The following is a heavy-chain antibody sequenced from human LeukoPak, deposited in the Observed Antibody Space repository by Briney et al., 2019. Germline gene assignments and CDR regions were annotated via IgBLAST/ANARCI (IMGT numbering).Heavy chain of an antibody. CDR3: ARVAAADRGYYYYYMDV. CDR1: GGSTSSYY. D-gene: IGHD6-13*01. V-gene: IGHV4-59*01. Sequence: PSETLSLTCTVSGGSTSSYYWSWIRQPPGKGLEWIGYIYYSGSTNYNPSLKSRVTISVDTSKNQFSLKLSSVTAADTAVYYCARVAAADRGYYYYYMDVWGKGTTVTVSS. CDR2: IYYSGST. J-gene: IGHJ6*03.